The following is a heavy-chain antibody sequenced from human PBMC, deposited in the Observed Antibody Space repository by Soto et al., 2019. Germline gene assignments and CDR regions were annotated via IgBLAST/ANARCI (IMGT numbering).Heavy chain of an antibody. Sequence: GGSLRLSCSASGFTFSNYAMHWVRQAPGKGLEYVSAISSNGGYTYYADSVKGRFTISRDNSKNTLYLQMSSLRAEDTAVYYCVKERITMIVVPPSDAFDIWGQGTMVTVSS. V-gene: IGHV3-64D*06. CDR3: VKERITMIVVPPSDAFDI. J-gene: IGHJ3*02. D-gene: IGHD3-22*01. CDR2: ISSNGGYT. CDR1: GFTFSNYA.